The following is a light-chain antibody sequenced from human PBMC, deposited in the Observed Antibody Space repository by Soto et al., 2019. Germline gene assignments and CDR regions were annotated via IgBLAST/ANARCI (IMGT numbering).Light chain of an antibody. V-gene: IGKV3-11*01. J-gene: IGKJ5*01. CDR1: RSINRY. CDR2: DAS. CDR3: QQRDSWVT. Sequence: EIVLTQSPGTLSLSPGERATLSCRASRSINRYLAWYQQKPGQAPRLLIYDASNRATGIPARFSGSGSGTDFTLTISSLEPDDFAVYYCQQRDSWVTFGQGTRLEIK.